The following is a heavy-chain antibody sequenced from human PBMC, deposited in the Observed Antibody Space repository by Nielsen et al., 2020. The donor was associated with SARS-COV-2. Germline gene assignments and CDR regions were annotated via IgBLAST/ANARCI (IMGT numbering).Heavy chain of an antibody. CDR2: IGTAGDT. CDR3: ARDLARIGYDSSGYYGGHYYYYYGMDV. CDR1: GFTFSSYD. D-gene: IGHD3-22*01. Sequence: GESLKISCAASGFTFSSYDMHWVRQATGKGLEWVSAIGTAGDTYYPGSVKGRFTISRDNSKNTLYLQMNSLRAEDTAVYYCARDLARIGYDSSGYYGGHYYYYYGMDVWGQGTTVTVSS. V-gene: IGHV3-13*01. J-gene: IGHJ6*02.